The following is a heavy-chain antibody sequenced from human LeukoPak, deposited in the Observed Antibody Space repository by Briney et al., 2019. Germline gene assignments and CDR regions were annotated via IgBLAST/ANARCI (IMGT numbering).Heavy chain of an antibody. CDR1: GLSFSSYG. J-gene: IGHJ4*02. CDR2: ISYDGSNK. CDR3: AKDIGGAEGY. V-gene: IGHV3-30*18. D-gene: IGHD1-14*01. Sequence: GGSLRLSCAASGLSFSSYGMHWVRLAPGKGLEWVAVISYDGSNKYYADSVKGRFTISRDNSKNTLYLQMNSLRAEDTAVYYCAKDIGGAEGYWGQGTLVTVSS.